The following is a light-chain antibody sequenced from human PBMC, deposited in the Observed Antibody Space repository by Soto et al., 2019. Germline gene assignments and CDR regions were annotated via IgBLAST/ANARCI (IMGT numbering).Light chain of an antibody. V-gene: IGKV3-15*01. J-gene: IGKJ2*01. CDR2: GAS. CDR1: QSVSSS. Sequence: EIVMTQSPATLSVSPGERPTLSCRASQSVSSSLAWYQQKPGQAPRLLIYGASTRASGVPARFSGSGSGTEFTLTISSLQSEDFAVYYCQQYYDWPQTFGQGTKLEIK. CDR3: QQYYDWPQT.